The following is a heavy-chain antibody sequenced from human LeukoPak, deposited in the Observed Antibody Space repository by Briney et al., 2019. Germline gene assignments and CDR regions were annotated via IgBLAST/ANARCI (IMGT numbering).Heavy chain of an antibody. CDR1: GYIFTRYA. D-gene: IGHD3-10*01. Sequence: ASVNVSCKAFGYIFTRYAISWVRQAPGQGLEWMGWINTNTGNPTYAQGFTGRFVFSLDTSVRTAYLQISSLKTEDTAVYYCARDGIGSGSLTDYWGQGTLVTVSS. CDR3: ARDGIGSGSLTDY. V-gene: IGHV7-4-1*02. CDR2: INTNTGNP. J-gene: IGHJ4*02.